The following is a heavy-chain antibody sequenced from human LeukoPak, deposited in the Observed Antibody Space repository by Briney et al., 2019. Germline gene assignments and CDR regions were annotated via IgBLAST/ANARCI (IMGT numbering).Heavy chain of an antibody. CDR1: GFTFSSYS. D-gene: IGHD3-9*01. CDR3: ARGTAWLLLFSAAEADY. CDR2: ISSSSSYI. J-gene: IGHJ4*02. V-gene: IGHV3-21*01. Sequence: GGSLRLSCAASGFTFSSYSMNWVRQAPGKGLEWVSSISSSSSYIYYADSVKGRFTISRDNAKNSLYLQMNSLRAEDTAVYYCARGTAWLLLFSAAEADYWGQGTLVTVSS.